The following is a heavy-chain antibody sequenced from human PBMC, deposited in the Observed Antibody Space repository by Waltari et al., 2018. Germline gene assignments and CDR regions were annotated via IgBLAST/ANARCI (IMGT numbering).Heavy chain of an antibody. D-gene: IGHD3-10*01. CDR2: ITSSSTSI. CDR1: GFTFSSSS. CDR3: ATYIQRGPDF. J-gene: IGHJ4*02. Sequence: EVQLVESGGGLVQPGGSLRLSCAASGFTFSSSSMNWVRPAPGKGLGWVSHITSSSTSILYADSVEGRFTISRDNAKKSLYLQVDSLRADDTAVYFCATYIQRGPDFWGQGTLVTVSS. V-gene: IGHV3-48*04.